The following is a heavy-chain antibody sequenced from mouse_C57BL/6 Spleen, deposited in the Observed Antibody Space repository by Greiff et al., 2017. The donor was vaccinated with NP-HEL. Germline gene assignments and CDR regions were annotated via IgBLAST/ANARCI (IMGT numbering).Heavy chain of an antibody. D-gene: IGHD2-3*01. CDR1: GFTFSSYT. CDR2: ISGGGGNT. V-gene: IGHV5-9*01. Sequence: EVKLVESGGGLVKPGGSLKLSCAASGFTFSSYTMSWVRQTPEKRLEWVATISGGGGNTYYPDSVKGRFTISSVNAKNTLYLQMSSLRSEDTALYYCAREGYYVDYFDYWGQGTTLTVSS. J-gene: IGHJ2*01. CDR3: AREGYYVDYFDY.